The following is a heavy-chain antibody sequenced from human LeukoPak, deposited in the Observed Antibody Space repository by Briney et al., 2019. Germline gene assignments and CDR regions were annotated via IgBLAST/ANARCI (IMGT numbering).Heavy chain of an antibody. J-gene: IGHJ6*03. V-gene: IGHV3-21*01. CDR1: EFTFSSYS. CDR2: ISSSSTHI. CDR3: AKDGAAAGPAYYYYYYMDV. D-gene: IGHD6-13*01. Sequence: GSLRLSCAASEFTFSSYSMHWVRQAPGKGLEGVSSISSSSTHIYYADSVKGRFTISRDNSKNTLYLQMNSLRAEDTAVYYCAKDGAAAGPAYYYYYYMDVWGKGTTVTVSS.